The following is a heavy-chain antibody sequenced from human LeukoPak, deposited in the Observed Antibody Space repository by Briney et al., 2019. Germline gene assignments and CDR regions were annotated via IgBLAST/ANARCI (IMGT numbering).Heavy chain of an antibody. Sequence: ASVKVSCKXSGGTFSSYAISWVRQAPGQGLEWMGGIIPIFGTANYAQKFQGRVTITTDESTSTAYMELSSLRSEDTAVYYCATTYYYDSSGPNPGYFDYWGQGTLVTVSS. J-gene: IGHJ4*02. CDR1: GGTFSSYA. CDR3: ATTYYYDSSGPNPGYFDY. CDR2: IIPIFGTA. D-gene: IGHD3-22*01. V-gene: IGHV1-69*05.